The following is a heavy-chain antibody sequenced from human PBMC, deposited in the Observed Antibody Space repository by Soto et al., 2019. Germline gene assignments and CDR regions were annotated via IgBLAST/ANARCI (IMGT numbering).Heavy chain of an antibody. Sequence: EVQLVESGGGLIHPGGSLKLSCAASGFTVGNNYMSWVRQAPGQGLEWVSLIYSTGTTKYADSVKGRFTVSRDNAKNTLYLQMNSLRAEDTAVYYCAKDGRGSGSHYNSFGYWGQGTLVTVSS. J-gene: IGHJ4*02. CDR2: IYSTGTT. CDR1: GFTVGNNY. D-gene: IGHD3-10*01. CDR3: AKDGRGSGSHYNSFGY. V-gene: IGHV3-53*01.